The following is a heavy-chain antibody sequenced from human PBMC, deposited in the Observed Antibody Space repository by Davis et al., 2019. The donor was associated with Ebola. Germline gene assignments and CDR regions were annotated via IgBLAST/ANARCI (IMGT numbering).Heavy chain of an antibody. CDR1: GFTFTSYA. V-gene: IGHV3-23*01. Sequence: GESLKISCAASGFTFTSYAMSWVRQAPGKGLEWVSGISGSGGSTYYADSVKGRFTISRDNSKNTLYLQMNSLRAEDTAVYYCASRTTYYYDSSGYFFAHWGQGTLVTVSS. D-gene: IGHD3-22*01. CDR3: ASRTTYYYDSSGYFFAH. CDR2: ISGSGGST. J-gene: IGHJ5*02.